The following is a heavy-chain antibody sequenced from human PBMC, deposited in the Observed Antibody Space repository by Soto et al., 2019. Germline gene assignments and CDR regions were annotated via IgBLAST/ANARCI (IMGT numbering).Heavy chain of an antibody. J-gene: IGHJ6*03. CDR1: GFSFSSYG. CDR2: IWYDGNNE. Sequence: QVQLVESGGGVVQPGRSLRLSCAASGFSFSSYGMHWVRQAPGKGLEWVTVIWYDGNNEYYAESVRGRFTISRDNSKNTMYLQMNSLRAVYTAVYYCARGVGYYYYYMDVWGKGTTVTVSS. V-gene: IGHV3-33*01. CDR3: ARGVGYYYYYMDV.